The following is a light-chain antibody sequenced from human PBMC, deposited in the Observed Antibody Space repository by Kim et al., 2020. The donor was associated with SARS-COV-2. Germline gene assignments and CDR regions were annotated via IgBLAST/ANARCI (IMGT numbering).Light chain of an antibody. CDR1: YSNIGSKS. V-gene: IGLV1-47*01. Sequence: RVTISCARSYSNIGSKSVNWYQQLPGTAPKLLIYRNTKRPSGVPDRFSGSKAGTSASLAISGLRSEDEADDYGATWDDTHSGTGVFGGGTQLTVL. CDR3: ATWDDTHSGTGV. CDR2: RNT. J-gene: IGLJ3*02.